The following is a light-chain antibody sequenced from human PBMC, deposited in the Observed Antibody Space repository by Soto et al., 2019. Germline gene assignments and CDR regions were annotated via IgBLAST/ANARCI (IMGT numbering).Light chain of an antibody. CDR1: QSISSY. CDR3: QQIYSTPPKT. J-gene: IGKJ1*01. Sequence: DIQMTQSPSSLSASVGDRVTITCRASQSISSYLNWYQQKPGKAPKLLIYAASSLQSGVPSRFSGSGSGTDFTLTISSLQPEDFATYYCQQIYSTPPKTFGQGTKVDIK. CDR2: AAS. V-gene: IGKV1-39*01.